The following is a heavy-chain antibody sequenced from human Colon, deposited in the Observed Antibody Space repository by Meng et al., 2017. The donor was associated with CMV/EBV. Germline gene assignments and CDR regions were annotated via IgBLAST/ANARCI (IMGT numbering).Heavy chain of an antibody. V-gene: IGHV3-48*03. CDR2: ISRSGDII. CDR3: ARIMFCSDTSCYSHYGMDV. CDR1: GFRFSNYE. Sequence: GESLKIPCAASGFRFSNYEVNWVRQAPGKGLEWVAYISRSGDIIDYADSVKGRFTVSRDNANNSLFVQMNSLRGEDTGVYYCARIMFCSDTSCYSHYGMDVWGQGTTVTVSS. J-gene: IGHJ6*02. D-gene: IGHD2-2*02.